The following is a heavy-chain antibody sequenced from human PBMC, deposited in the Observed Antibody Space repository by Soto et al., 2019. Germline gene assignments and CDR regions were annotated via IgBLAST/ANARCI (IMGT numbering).Heavy chain of an antibody. CDR3: ARLEGLATVTSDFYF. Sequence: SETLSLTCSVSDDSINSDKYYWGWIRQPPGKGLEWIGSVYYRGNAYYNPSLQTRVTISLDKSKSQFSLKLNSVTAADSAVYFCARLEGLATVTSDFYFWSPGAVVPVSS. CDR2: VYYRGNA. D-gene: IGHD4-4*01. J-gene: IGHJ4*02. CDR1: DDSINSDKYY. V-gene: IGHV4-39*01.